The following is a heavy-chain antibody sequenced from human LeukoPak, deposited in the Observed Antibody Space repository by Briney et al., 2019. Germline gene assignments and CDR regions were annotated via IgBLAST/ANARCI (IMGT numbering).Heavy chain of an antibody. CDR1: GGSFSGYY. CDR2: INHSGST. J-gene: IGHJ4*02. V-gene: IGHV4-34*01. CDR3: ARVGGGYCSSTSCYELDY. Sequence: SETPSLTCAVYGGSFSGYYWSWIRQPPGKGLEWIGVINHSGSTNYNPSLKSRVTISVDTSKNQFSLKLSSVTAADTAVYYCARVGGGYCSSTSCYELDYWGQGTLVTVSS. D-gene: IGHD2-2*01.